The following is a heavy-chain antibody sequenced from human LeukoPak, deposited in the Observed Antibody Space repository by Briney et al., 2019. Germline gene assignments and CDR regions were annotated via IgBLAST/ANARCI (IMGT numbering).Heavy chain of an antibody. J-gene: IGHJ4*02. CDR2: IRSKAYGGTT. D-gene: IGHD6-13*01. CDR3: TRLAAAGHRGVNYFDY. Sequence: GGSLRLSCTASGFTFGDYAMSWFRQAPGKGLEWVGFIRSKAYGGTTEYAASVKGRFTISRDDSKSIAYLQMNSLKTEDTAVYYCTRLAAAGHRGVNYFDYWGQGTLVTVSS. V-gene: IGHV3-49*03. CDR1: GFTFGDYA.